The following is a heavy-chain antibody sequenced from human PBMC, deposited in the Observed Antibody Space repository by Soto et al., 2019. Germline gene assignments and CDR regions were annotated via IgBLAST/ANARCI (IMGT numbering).Heavy chain of an antibody. CDR3: AGCIDSSLYVRGG. CDR1: GNSFTYYV. Sequence: GELQTISWTWSGNSFTYYVNGLVRQMPGKGLEWMGIIYPGDSDTRYSPSFQGQVTISADKSISTAYLQWSSLKASDTAMYYWAGCIDSSLYVRGGCGKGPGVTVSS. D-gene: IGHD3-16*01. J-gene: IGHJ6*04. CDR2: IYPGDSDT. V-gene: IGHV5-51*01.